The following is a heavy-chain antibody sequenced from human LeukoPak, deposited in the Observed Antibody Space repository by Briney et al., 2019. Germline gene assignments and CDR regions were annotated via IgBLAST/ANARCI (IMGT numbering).Heavy chain of an antibody. CDR3: ATRGDAQSSGRENY. Sequence: SETLSLTCTVSGGSISSYYWSWIRQPPGKGLELIGCVSYSGSTNYNPSLKSRVAISVEKSKNQFSLTLSSVTAADTAVYYCATRGDAQSSGRENYWGQGTLVTVSS. J-gene: IGHJ4*02. CDR1: GGSISSYY. CDR2: VSYSGST. D-gene: IGHD6-19*01. V-gene: IGHV4-59*08.